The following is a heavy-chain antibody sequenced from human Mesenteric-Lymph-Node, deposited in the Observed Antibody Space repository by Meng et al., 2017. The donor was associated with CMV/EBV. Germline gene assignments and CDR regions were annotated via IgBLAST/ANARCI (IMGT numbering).Heavy chain of an antibody. CDR1: GFTFSSYE. CDR3: AKDYLTLDAFAI. J-gene: IGHJ3*02. Sequence: GESLKISCTASGFTFSSYEMNWVRQAPGKGLEWVSGVSGNGASTYYADSVKGRFTISRDSSKNTLYLQMNSLRAEDTAVYYCAKDYLTLDAFAIWGQGTMVTVSS. CDR2: VSGNGAST. V-gene: IGHV3-23*01. D-gene: IGHD4-23*01.